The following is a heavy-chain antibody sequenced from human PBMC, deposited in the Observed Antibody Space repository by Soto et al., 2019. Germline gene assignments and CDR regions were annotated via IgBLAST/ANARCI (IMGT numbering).Heavy chain of an antibody. CDR2: ISWDSGVI. J-gene: IGHJ3*02. Sequence: EVHLVESGGGLAQPGRSLRLSCVASGFSLDHYAMHWVRQAPGKGLEWVSGISWDSGVIDYADSVRGRFTISRDNAKNSLYLQMTSLRAEDTALYYCANLASGSDSFDIWGQGTMVTVSS. D-gene: IGHD3-10*01. V-gene: IGHV3-9*01. CDR3: ANLASGSDSFDI. CDR1: GFSLDHYA.